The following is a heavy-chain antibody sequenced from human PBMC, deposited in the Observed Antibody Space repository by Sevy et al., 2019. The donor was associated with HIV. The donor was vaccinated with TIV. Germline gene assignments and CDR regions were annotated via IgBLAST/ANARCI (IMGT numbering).Heavy chain of an antibody. J-gene: IGHJ4*02. V-gene: IGHV3-23*01. CDR2: ISRKSLGT. CDR3: AKEGNNSPDKFDS. Sequence: GGSLRLSCVASGFTFNKFAMSWVRQAPGKGLEWVSVISRKSLGTYYADPVKGRFSISRDDSKNMLYLQMSSLRGDDTAVYYCAKEGNNSPDKFDSWGQGTLVTVSS. CDR1: GFTFNKFA. D-gene: IGHD1-1*01.